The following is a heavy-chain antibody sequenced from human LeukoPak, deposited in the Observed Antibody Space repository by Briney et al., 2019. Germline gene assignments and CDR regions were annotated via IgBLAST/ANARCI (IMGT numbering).Heavy chain of an antibody. CDR3: VRSLRSADF. CDR1: GFSPSNYW. J-gene: IGHJ4*02. V-gene: IGHV3-74*01. CDR2: ISPDGSQT. Sequence: GGSLRLSCTASGFSPSNYWMHWVRQAPGKGLMWLSQISPDGSQTFYADSVKGRFTISRDNAKHTLFLQMDSLRAEDTALYYCVRSLRSADFWGQGTLVTDSS.